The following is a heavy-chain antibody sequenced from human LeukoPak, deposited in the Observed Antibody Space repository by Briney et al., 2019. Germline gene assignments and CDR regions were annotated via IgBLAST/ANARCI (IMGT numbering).Heavy chain of an antibody. CDR2: IYTSGST. Sequence: KPSETLSLTCTVSGGSISSYYWSWIRQPAGKGLEWIGRIYTSGSTNYNPSLKSRVTMSVDTSKNQFSLKLSSVTAADTAVYYCARDSSSSWSYYYYGMDVWGQGTTVTVSS. V-gene: IGHV4-4*07. CDR3: ARDSSSSWSYYYYGMDV. J-gene: IGHJ6*02. CDR1: GGSISSYY. D-gene: IGHD6-13*01.